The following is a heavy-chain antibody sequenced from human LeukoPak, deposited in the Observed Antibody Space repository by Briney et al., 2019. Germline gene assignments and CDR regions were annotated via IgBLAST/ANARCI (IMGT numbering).Heavy chain of an antibody. CDR2: IKQDGSER. CDR3: ATGAGCGY. J-gene: IGHJ4*02. Sequence: GGSLRLSCAASGFTFSSYWMTWVRQAPGKGLEWVANIKQDGSERNYVGSVKGRFTISRDNAKNSLYLQMNTLRDEDTAVYYCATGAGCGYWGQGTLVTVSS. D-gene: IGHD6-19*01. V-gene: IGHV3-7*03. CDR1: GFTFSSYW.